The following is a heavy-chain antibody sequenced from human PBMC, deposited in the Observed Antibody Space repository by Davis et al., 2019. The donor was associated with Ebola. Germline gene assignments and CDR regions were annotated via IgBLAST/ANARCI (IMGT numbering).Heavy chain of an antibody. CDR1: GYTFTSYV. Sequence: ASVKVSCKASGYTFTSYVMHWVRQAPGQSLEWMGWINAGNGNTKYSQKFQGRVTITRDTSASTAYMELSSLRSEDTAVYYCARGLDNSGYYPIDYWGQGTLVTVSS. J-gene: IGHJ4*02. D-gene: IGHD3-22*01. CDR3: ARGLDNSGYYPIDY. V-gene: IGHV1-3*01. CDR2: INAGNGNT.